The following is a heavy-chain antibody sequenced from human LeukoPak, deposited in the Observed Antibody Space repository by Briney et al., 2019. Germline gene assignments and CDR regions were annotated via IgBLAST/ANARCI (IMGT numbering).Heavy chain of an antibody. V-gene: IGHV1-18*01. CDR3: AREYNWNYGY. J-gene: IGHJ4*02. D-gene: IGHD1-7*01. CDR2: ISTYNGNT. CDR1: NYTFTSYG. Sequence: ASVKVSCKASNYTFTSYGIGWVRQAPGQGLEWMGWISTYNGNTNYAQKLQGRVTMSTDTSTSTAYLELRSLKSDDTAVYYCAREYNWNYGYWGQGTLVTVSS.